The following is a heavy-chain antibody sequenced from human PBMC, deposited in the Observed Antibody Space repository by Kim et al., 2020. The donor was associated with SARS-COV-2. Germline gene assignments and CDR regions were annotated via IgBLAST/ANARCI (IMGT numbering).Heavy chain of an antibody. CDR1: GFTVSSNY. CDR2: IYSGDKT. V-gene: IGHV3-66*01. Sequence: GGSLRLSCAASGFTVSSNYMSWLRQAPGKGLEWLSVIYSGDKTYYVESVKGRLTISRDNSKNTLYLQMSSLRVEDTAVYYCATNLAAAGVVWGQGPLVT. J-gene: IGHJ4*02. CDR3: ATNLAAAGVV. D-gene: IGHD6-13*01.